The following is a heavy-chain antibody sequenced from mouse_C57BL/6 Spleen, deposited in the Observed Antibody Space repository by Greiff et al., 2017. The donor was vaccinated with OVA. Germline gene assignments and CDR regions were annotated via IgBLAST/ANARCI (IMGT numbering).Heavy chain of an antibody. CDR2: SRNKANDYTT. J-gene: IGHJ2*01. D-gene: IGHD1-1*01. V-gene: IGHV7-1*01. Sequence: EVMLVESGGGLVQSGRSLRLSCATSGFTFSDFYMEWVRQAPGKGLEWIAASRNKANDYTTEYSASVKGRFIVSRDTSQSILYLQMNALRAEDTAIYYCARDPYYYGSSYYFDYWGQGTTLTVSS. CDR1: GFTFSDFY. CDR3: ARDPYYYGSSYYFDY.